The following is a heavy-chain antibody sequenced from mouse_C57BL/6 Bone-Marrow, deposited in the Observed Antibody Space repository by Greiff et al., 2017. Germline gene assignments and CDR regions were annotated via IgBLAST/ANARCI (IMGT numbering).Heavy chain of an antibody. V-gene: IGHV1-42*01. D-gene: IGHD4-1*01. J-gene: IGHJ1*03. CDR1: GYSFTGYY. CDR2: INPSTGGT. CDR3: AITGGYFDV. Sequence: DVKLVESGPELVKPGASVKISCKASGYSFTGYYMNWVKQSPEKSLEWIGEINPSTGGTTSNQKFKAKATLTVEKSSSTAYMQLKSLTSEDSAVYYCAITGGYFDVWGTGTTVTVSS.